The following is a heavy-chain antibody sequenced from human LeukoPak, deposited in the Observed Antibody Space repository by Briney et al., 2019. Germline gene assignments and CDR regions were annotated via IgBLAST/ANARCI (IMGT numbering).Heavy chain of an antibody. D-gene: IGHD3-22*01. Sequence: ASVKVSCKASGYTFTSYYMHWVRQAPGQGLEWMGIINPSGGSTSYAQKFQGRVTMTRDTSTSTVYMELSSLRSEDTAVYYCAREGSPYDSSGYYDYWGQGTLVTVSS. CDR3: AREGSPYDSSGYYDY. J-gene: IGHJ4*02. V-gene: IGHV1-46*01. CDR1: GYTFTSYY. CDR2: INPSGGST.